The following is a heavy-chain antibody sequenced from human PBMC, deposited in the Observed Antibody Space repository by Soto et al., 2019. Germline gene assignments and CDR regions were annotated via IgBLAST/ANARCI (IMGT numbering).Heavy chain of an antibody. CDR1: GGSFSGYY. CDR2: INHSGST. D-gene: IGHD4-17*01. CDR3: ARHYGDYGNGMDV. J-gene: IGHJ6*02. Sequence: QVQLQQWGAGLLKPSETLSLTCAVYGGSFSGYYWSWIRQPPGKGLEWIGEINHSGSTNYNPSLKIRVTISVDTSKNQFSLKLSSVTAADTAVYYCARHYGDYGNGMDVWGQGTTVTVSS. V-gene: IGHV4-34*01.